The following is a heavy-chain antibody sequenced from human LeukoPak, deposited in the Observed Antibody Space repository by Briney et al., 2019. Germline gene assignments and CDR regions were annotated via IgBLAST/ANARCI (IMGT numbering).Heavy chain of an antibody. V-gene: IGHV1-69*01. CDR2: IIPIFGTA. D-gene: IGHD3-22*01. Sequence: SAKVSCKASGGTFSSYAISWVRQAPGQGLEWMGGIIPIFGTANYAQKFQGRVTITADESTSTAYMELSSLRSEDTAVYYCASDVDSSGYSAYFDYWGQGTLVTVSS. CDR3: ASDVDSSGYSAYFDY. J-gene: IGHJ4*02. CDR1: GGTFSSYA.